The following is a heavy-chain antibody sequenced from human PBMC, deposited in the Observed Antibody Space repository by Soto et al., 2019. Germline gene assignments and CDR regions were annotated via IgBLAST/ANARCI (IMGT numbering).Heavy chain of an antibody. CDR2: IYYSGST. CDR3: ARRDSSGYYTWFDP. CDR1: GGSISSYY. Sequence: TLSLTCTVSGGSISSYYWSWIRQPPGKGLEWIGYIYYSGSTNYNPSLKSRVTISVDTSKNQFSLKLSSVTAADTAVYYCARRDSSGYYTWFDPWGQGTLVTVSS. D-gene: IGHD3-22*01. V-gene: IGHV4-59*01. J-gene: IGHJ5*02.